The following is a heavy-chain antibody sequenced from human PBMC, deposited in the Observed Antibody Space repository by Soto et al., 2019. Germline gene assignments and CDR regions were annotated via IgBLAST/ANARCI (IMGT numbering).Heavy chain of an antibody. V-gene: IGHV4-4*07. Sequence: NPSETLSLTCTVSDDFISSYYWNWIRQPAGKGLEWIGRVSTNGATKYNPSLESRVTMSVDTSKNQFSLKLTSVTAADTAVYFCASADYEILTGSYAMDVWGQVTTVTVS. CDR1: DDFISSYY. D-gene: IGHD3-9*01. J-gene: IGHJ6*02. CDR3: ASADYEILTGSYAMDV. CDR2: VSTNGAT.